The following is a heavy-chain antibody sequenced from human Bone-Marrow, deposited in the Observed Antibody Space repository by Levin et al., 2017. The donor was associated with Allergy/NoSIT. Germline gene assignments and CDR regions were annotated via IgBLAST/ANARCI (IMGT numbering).Heavy chain of an antibody. J-gene: IGHJ4*02. CDR2: IYHLGTT. CDR3: AIDHGYSSSWKYFEY. CDR1: GGSISSYHW. Sequence: SETLSLTCAVSGGSISSYHWWSWVRQPPGKGLEWIGEIYHLGTTNYNPSLRSRVTMSIDMSKNQFSLQLTPLSAADTAFYYCAIDHGYSSSWKYFEYWRQGTPVTVSS. D-gene: IGHD6-13*01. V-gene: IGHV4-4*02.